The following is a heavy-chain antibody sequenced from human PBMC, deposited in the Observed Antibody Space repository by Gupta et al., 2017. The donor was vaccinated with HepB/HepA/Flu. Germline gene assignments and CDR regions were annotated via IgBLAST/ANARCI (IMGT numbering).Heavy chain of an antibody. Sequence: EVQLVESGGGLVQSGGSLRLSCAASGFTFSSFWMHWVRQGPGKGLVWVSRINGDGSSSTYADSVKDRFIISRDNAKNTLYLQMNSLSAEDTGVFYCARGGAYSFGPNDYWGQGTLVTVSS. CDR3: ARGGAYSFGPNDY. CDR1: GFTFSSFW. V-gene: IGHV3-74*01. D-gene: IGHD5-18*01. J-gene: IGHJ4*02. CDR2: INGDGSSS.